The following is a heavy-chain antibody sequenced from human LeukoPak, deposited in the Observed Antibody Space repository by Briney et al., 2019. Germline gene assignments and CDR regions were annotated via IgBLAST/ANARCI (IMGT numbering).Heavy chain of an antibody. D-gene: IGHD1-20*01. CDR2: INKDGKST. V-gene: IGHV3-74*01. J-gene: IGHJ3*02. CDR1: GFTFSTYW. Sequence: GGSLRLSCAASGFTFSTYWMHWVRQVPGEGLVWVSCINKDGKSTDYADSVKGRLTISRDNAKNTLYLQMNSLRVEDAAVYYCARTVTGTYALAIWGQGTMVIVSS. CDR3: ARTVTGTYALAI.